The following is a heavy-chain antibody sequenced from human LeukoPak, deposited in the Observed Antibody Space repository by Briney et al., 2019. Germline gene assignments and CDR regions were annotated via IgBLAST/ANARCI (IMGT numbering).Heavy chain of an antibody. D-gene: IGHD3-22*01. CDR2: IYPSDSDI. CDR1: GYSFSSYW. CDR3: ARLQYYDSSGYAAFDI. V-gene: IGHV5-51*01. Sequence: GESLKISRKGSGYSFSSYWIVWVRQMPGKGLEGMGIIYPSDSDIGYSPSFQGQVTISADKSISTAYLQWSSLKASDTAMYYCARLQYYDSSGYAAFDIWGQGTMVIVSS. J-gene: IGHJ3*02.